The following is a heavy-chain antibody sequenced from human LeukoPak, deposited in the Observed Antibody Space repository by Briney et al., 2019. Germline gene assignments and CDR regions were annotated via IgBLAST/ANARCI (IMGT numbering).Heavy chain of an antibody. D-gene: IGHD6-6*01. Sequence: ASVTVSCKASGYTFTSYGISWVRQAPGQGLEWMGWISAYNGNTNYAQKLQGRVTMTPDTSTSTAYMELRSLRSDDTAVYYCASSEDTYYYYMDVWGKGTTVTVSS. V-gene: IGHV1-18*01. CDR2: ISAYNGNT. J-gene: IGHJ6*03. CDR1: GYTFTSYG. CDR3: ASSEDTYYYYMDV.